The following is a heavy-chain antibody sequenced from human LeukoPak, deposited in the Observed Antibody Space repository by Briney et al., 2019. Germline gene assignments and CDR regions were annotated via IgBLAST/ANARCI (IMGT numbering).Heavy chain of an antibody. V-gene: IGHV3-48*04. D-gene: IGHD1-26*01. CDR3: ASHSGSYYGAFDI. CDR2: ISSSSSTI. CDR1: GFTFSSYS. J-gene: IGHJ3*02. Sequence: GGSLRLSCAASGFTFSSYSMNWVRQAPGKGLEWVSYISSSSSTIYYADSVKGRFTISRDNAKNSLYLQMNSLRAEDTAVYYCASHSGSYYGAFDIWGQGTIVTVSS.